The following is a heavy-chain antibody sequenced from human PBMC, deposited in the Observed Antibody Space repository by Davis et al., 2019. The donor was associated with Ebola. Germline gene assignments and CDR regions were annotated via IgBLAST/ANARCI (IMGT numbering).Heavy chain of an antibody. CDR3: ARDHPAYSSSSD. CDR2: IYYSGST. Sequence: SETLSLTCTVSGGSISSGGYYWSWIRQHPGKGLEWIGYIYYSGSTYYNPSLKSRVTISVDKSKNQFSLKLSSVTAADTAVYYCARDHPAYSSSSDWGQGTLVTVSS. D-gene: IGHD6-6*01. J-gene: IGHJ4*02. CDR1: GGSISSGGYY. V-gene: IGHV4-31*03.